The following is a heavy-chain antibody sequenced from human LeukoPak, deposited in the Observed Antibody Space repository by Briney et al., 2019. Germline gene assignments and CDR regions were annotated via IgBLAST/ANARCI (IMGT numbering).Heavy chain of an antibody. CDR3: ARAGFPNWFDP. D-gene: IGHD2-21*01. CDR2: IHYSGRT. J-gene: IGHJ5*02. CDR1: GASISSYY. V-gene: IGHV4-59*08. Sequence: SETLSLTCTVSGASISSYYWSWVRQPPGKGLEWITYIHYSGRTHYNPSLKSRVTISVDTSKNQFSLKLSSVTAADTAVYYCARAGFPNWFDPWGQGTLVTVSS.